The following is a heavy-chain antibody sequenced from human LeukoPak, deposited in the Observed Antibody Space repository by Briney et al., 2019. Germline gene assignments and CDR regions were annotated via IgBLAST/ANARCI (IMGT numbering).Heavy chain of an antibody. CDR1: GYTFTSYY. D-gene: IGHD3-22*01. CDR2: INPNSGGT. CDR3: ARTSQYYYDSSGLITYFDY. Sequence: ASVKVSCKASGYTFTSYYMHWVRQAPGQGLEWMGWINPNSGGTNYAQKFQGRVTMTRDTSISTAYMELSRLRSDDTAVYYCARTSQYYYDSSGLITYFDYWGQGTLVTVSS. V-gene: IGHV1-2*02. J-gene: IGHJ4*02.